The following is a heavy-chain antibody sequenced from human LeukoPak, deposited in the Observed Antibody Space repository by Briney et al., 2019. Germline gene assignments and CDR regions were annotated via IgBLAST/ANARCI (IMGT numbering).Heavy chain of an antibody. CDR1: GFTFSNYG. CDR3: ARDTYSSGWYVDY. D-gene: IGHD6-19*01. CDR2: IWYDGSNK. Sequence: GGSLRLSCAASGFTFSNYGMHWVRQAPGKGLEWVAIIWYDGSNKYYADSVKGRFTISRDNSKNTLYLQMNSLRAEDTAVYYCARDTYSSGWYVDYWGQGTLVTVSS. V-gene: IGHV3-33*01. J-gene: IGHJ4*02.